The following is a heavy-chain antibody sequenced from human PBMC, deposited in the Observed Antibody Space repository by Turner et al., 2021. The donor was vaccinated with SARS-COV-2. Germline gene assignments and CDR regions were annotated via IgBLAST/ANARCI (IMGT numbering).Heavy chain of an antibody. D-gene: IGHD5-12*01. CDR1: GSTFSNYW. Sequence: EVQLVESGGGLVQPGGSLRLSCAASGSTFSNYWMSWVRQAPGKGLEWVANIKEDGSEKYYVDSVKGRFTISRDNAKNSLYLQMNSLRAEDTAVYYCARSSVDSGYEDDYYYYYGMDVWGQGTTVTVSS. J-gene: IGHJ6*02. CDR3: ARSSVDSGYEDDYYYYYGMDV. CDR2: IKEDGSEK. V-gene: IGHV3-7*03.